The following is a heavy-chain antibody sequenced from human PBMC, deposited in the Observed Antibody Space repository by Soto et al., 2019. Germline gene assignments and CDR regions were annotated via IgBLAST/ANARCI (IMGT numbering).Heavy chain of an antibody. CDR3: ARDGSPYYYGSGSYSDY. V-gene: IGHV3-33*01. CDR1: GFTFSSYG. J-gene: IGHJ4*02. D-gene: IGHD3-10*01. CDR2: IWYDGSNK. Sequence: GGSLRLSCAASGFTFSSYGMHWVRQAPGKGLEWVAVIWYDGSNKYYADSVKGRFTISRDNSKNTLYLQMNSLRAEDTAVYYCARDGSPYYYGSGSYSDYWGQGTLVTVSS.